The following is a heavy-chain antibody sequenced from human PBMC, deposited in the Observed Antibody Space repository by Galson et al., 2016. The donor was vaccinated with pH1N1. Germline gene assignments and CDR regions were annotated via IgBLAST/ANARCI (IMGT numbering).Heavy chain of an antibody. D-gene: IGHD4-17*01. J-gene: IGHJ5*02. V-gene: IGHV2-5*01. Sequence: PALVKPTQTLTLTCTFSGFSLSTNGVGVGWIRQPPGKALGWLALIYWNDDKRYSPSLKSKLVITKDTSKNQVVLTMTNMDPVDTATYYCAHTLYGDYVDWFDPWGQGTLVTVSS. CDR2: IYWNDDK. CDR1: GFSLSTNGVG. CDR3: AHTLYGDYVDWFDP.